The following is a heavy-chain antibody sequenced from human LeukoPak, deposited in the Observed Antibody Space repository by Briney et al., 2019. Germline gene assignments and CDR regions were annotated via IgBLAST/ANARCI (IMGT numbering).Heavy chain of an antibody. CDR2: INPGGSWT. V-gene: IGHV1-46*01. CDR3: ARDNSVGDTAWWFDP. CDR1: GSSLMFLS. D-gene: IGHD1-26*01. J-gene: IGHJ5*02. Sequence: ASVKVSCKVSGSSLMFLSMHWVRQAPGQGLEWMGVINPGGSWTSYAQKFQGRVTMTRDMSTSTDYMELSSLRSEDTAVYYCARDNSVGDTAWWFDPWGQGTLVTVSS.